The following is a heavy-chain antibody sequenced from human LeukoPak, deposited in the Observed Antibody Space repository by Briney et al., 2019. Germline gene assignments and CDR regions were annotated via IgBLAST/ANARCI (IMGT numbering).Heavy chain of an antibody. Sequence: GESLKISCKGSGYSFTSYWIGWMRQMPGKGLEWMGIIYPGDSDTRYSPSFQGQVTISADKSISTAYLQWSSLKASDTAMYYCARHSSYYYDSSGYYYLHAFDIWGQGIMVTVSS. V-gene: IGHV5-51*01. CDR2: IYPGDSDT. J-gene: IGHJ3*02. CDR3: ARHSSYYYDSSGYYYLHAFDI. D-gene: IGHD3-22*01. CDR1: GYSFTSYW.